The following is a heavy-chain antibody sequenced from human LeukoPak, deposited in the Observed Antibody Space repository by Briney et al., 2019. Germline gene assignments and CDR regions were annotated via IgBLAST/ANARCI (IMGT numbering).Heavy chain of an antibody. J-gene: IGHJ4*02. Sequence: PGGSLRLSCAASGFTFSSYAMSWVRQPPGKGLEWVSAISGSGGATYYADSVKGRFTISRDNSENTLYLQMNSLRAEDTAFYYCAKDRGLRSGYYDTSGYSFDYWGRGALVTVSS. CDR1: GFTFSSYA. V-gene: IGHV3-23*01. D-gene: IGHD3-22*01. CDR3: AKDRGLRSGYYDTSGYSFDY. CDR2: ISGSGGAT.